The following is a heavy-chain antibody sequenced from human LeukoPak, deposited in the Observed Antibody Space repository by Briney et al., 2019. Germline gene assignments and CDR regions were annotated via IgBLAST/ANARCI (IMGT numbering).Heavy chain of an antibody. J-gene: IGHJ4*02. CDR3: ARISPVTTGFDY. CDR2: INHSGST. Sequence: SETLSLTCAVYGGSFSGYYWSWIRQPPGKGLEWIGEINHSGSTNYNPSLKSRVTISVDTSKNQFSLKLSSVTAADTAVYYCARISPVTTGFDYWGQGTLVTVSS. D-gene: IGHD4-17*01. V-gene: IGHV4-34*01. CDR1: GGSFSGYY.